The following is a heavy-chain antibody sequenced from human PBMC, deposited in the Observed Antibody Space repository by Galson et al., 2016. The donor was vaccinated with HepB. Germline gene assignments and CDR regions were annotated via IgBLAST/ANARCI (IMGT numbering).Heavy chain of an antibody. J-gene: IGHJ4*02. Sequence: LRLSCAVSGITFRSYTMNWVRQAPGKGLEWVSSISGGSSYIYYADSVKGRFTISRDNAKNSLYLRMNSLRAEGTAVYYCASRHSGWYYFDYWGQGTLVTVSS. V-gene: IGHV3-21*01. D-gene: IGHD6-19*01. CDR3: ASRHSGWYYFDY. CDR1: GITFRSYT. CDR2: ISGGSSYI.